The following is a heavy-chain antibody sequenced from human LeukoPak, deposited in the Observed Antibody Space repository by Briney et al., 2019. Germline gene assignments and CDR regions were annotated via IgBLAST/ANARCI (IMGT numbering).Heavy chain of an antibody. Sequence: ASVKVSCKASGYTFTSYDINWVRQATGQGLEWTGWMNPNSGNTGYAQKFQGRVTMTRNTSISTAYMELRSLTSDDTAVYYCARDLDGSGSYYTDYWGQGTLVTVSS. D-gene: IGHD3-10*01. CDR1: GYTFTSYD. CDR3: ARDLDGSGSYYTDY. V-gene: IGHV1-8*01. CDR2: MNPNSGNT. J-gene: IGHJ4*02.